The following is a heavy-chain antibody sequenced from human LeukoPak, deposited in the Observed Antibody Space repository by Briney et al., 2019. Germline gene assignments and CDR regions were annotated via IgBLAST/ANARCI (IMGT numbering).Heavy chain of an antibody. V-gene: IGHV4-39*01. CDR1: GGSISSSSYY. CDR3: ARGRITMVRGAYFDY. Sequence: PSETLSLTCTVSGGSISSSSYYWGWIRQPPGKGLEWIGSIYYSGSTYYNPSLKRRVTISVDTSKNQFSLKLSSVTAADTAVYYCARGRITMVRGAYFDYWGQGTLVTVSS. D-gene: IGHD3-10*01. J-gene: IGHJ4*02. CDR2: IYYSGST.